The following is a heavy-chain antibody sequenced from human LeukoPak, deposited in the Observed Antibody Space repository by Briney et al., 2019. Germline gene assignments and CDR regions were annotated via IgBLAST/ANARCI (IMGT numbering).Heavy chain of an antibody. Sequence: PGGSLRLSCAASGFTFSSYAMHWVRQAPGKGLEWVAVISYDGSNKYYADSVKGRFTISRDNSKNTLYLQMNSLRAEDTAVYYCARNERSGSSYYYYYMDVWGKGTTVTVSS. CDR2: ISYDGSNK. CDR3: ARNERSGSSYYYYYMDV. D-gene: IGHD3-3*01. CDR1: GFTFSSYA. J-gene: IGHJ6*03. V-gene: IGHV3-30*01.